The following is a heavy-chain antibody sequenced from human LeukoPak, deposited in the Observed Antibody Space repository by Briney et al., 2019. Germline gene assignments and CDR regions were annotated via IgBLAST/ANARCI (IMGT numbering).Heavy chain of an antibody. CDR2: IWYDGSNK. V-gene: IGHV3-33*01. Sequence: GGSLRLSCAASGFTFSSYGMHWVRQAPGKGLEWVAVIWYDGSNKYYADSVKGRFTISRDSSKNTLYLQMNSLRAEDTAVYYCARDLGSGSYSVFDYWGQGTLVTVSS. CDR1: GFTFSSYG. CDR3: ARDLGSGSYSVFDY. J-gene: IGHJ4*02. D-gene: IGHD1-26*01.